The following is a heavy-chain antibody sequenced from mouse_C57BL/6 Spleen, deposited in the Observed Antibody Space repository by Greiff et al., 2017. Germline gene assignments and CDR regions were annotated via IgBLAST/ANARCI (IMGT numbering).Heavy chain of an antibody. CDR1: GYTFTSYG. J-gene: IGHJ3*01. Sequence: QVQLKESGAELARPGASVKLSCKASGYTFTSYGISWVKQRTGQGLEWIGEIYPRSGNTYYNEKFKGKATLTADKSSSTAYMELRSLTSEDSAVYFCAMLTGTLFAYWGQGTLVTVSA. CDR2: IYPRSGNT. CDR3: AMLTGTLFAY. V-gene: IGHV1-81*01. D-gene: IGHD4-1*01.